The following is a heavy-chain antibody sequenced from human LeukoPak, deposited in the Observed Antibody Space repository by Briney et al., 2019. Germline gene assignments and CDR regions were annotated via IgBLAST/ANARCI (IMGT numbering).Heavy chain of an antibody. J-gene: IGHJ6*02. CDR3: ARDHIVVVTARSTNYYYYYGMDV. D-gene: IGHD2-21*02. CDR1: GGTFSSYA. Sequence: SVKVSCKASGGTFSSYAISWVRQAPGQGLEWMGRIIPILGIANYAQKFQGRVTITADKSTSTAYMELSSLRSEDTAVYYCARDHIVVVTARSTNYYYYYGMDVWGQGTAVIVSS. V-gene: IGHV1-69*04. CDR2: IIPILGIA.